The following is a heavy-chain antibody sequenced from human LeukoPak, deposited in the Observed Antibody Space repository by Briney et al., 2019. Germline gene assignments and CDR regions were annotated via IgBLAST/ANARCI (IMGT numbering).Heavy chain of an antibody. V-gene: IGHV4-59*01. CDR1: GGSLSGSY. Sequence: SETLSLTCTVSGGSLSGSYWNWIRQPPGKGLEWIGYIYYSGATYYSPSLKSRATISVDTSQNQFSLNLNSVTAADTAVYYCARYDSSSAGFDFWGQGTLVTVS. D-gene: IGHD3-22*01. J-gene: IGHJ4*02. CDR3: ARYDSSSAGFDF. CDR2: IYYSGAT.